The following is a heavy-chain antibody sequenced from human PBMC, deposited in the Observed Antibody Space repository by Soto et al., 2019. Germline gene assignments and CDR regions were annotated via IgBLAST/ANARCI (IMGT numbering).Heavy chain of an antibody. CDR1: GGSMISYY. CDR2: IYYAGST. V-gene: IGHV4-59*01. CDR3: AHRPRGYAYYFDY. D-gene: IGHD5-12*01. Sequence: PSETLSLTCTVSGGSMISYYWSWIRQPPGRGLEWIGFIYYAGSTKYSPSLKNRLTITEDTSKNQVVLTMTNMDPVDTATYYCAHRPRGYAYYFDYWGQGALVTVSS. J-gene: IGHJ4*02.